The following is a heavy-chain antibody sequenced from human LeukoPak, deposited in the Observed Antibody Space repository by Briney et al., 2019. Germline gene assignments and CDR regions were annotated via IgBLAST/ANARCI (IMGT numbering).Heavy chain of an antibody. Sequence: GESLKISCKGSGYTFATYWIGWVRQMPGKGLEWMGIIYPGDSHPRYSPSFQGQVTISADKSISTAYVQWSSLKASDTAMYYCARRGVVASSPFDYWGQGTLVTVSS. J-gene: IGHJ4*02. CDR1: GYTFATYW. V-gene: IGHV5-51*01. CDR3: ARRGVVASSPFDY. CDR2: IYPGDSHP. D-gene: IGHD6-6*01.